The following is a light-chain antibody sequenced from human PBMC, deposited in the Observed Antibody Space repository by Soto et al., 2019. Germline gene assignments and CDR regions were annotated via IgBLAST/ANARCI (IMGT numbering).Light chain of an antibody. CDR1: QDISNY. CDR2: DAS. Sequence: DIQMTQSPSSLSASVGDRVTITCQASQDISNYLNWYQQKPCKAPKLLIYDASNLETGVPSRFSASGSGTDFTFTISSLQPEDIATYYGQQYDNLPLTFGGGTKVEIK. CDR3: QQYDNLPLT. V-gene: IGKV1-33*01. J-gene: IGKJ4*01.